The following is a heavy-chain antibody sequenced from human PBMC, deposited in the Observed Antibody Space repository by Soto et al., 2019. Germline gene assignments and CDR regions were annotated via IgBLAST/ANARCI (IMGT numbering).Heavy chain of an antibody. D-gene: IGHD6-13*01. Sequence: EVQLVESGGGLEQPGGSLRLSCAASGFTFSSYNMNWVRQSPGKGLEWVSYISSSGSIIYYADSVKGRFTVSRDEAKNSLYLEMNSLRVEDTAVYSGARDAGIALTGSYCGMDVWGQGTTVTVSS. CDR2: ISSSGSII. CDR3: ARDAGIALTGSYCGMDV. V-gene: IGHV3-48*01. CDR1: GFTFSSYN. J-gene: IGHJ6*02.